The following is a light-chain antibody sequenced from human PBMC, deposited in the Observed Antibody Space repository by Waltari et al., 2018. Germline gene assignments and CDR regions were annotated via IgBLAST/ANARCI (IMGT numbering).Light chain of an antibody. CDR3: QSYDSSLSGYV. CDR1: SPNIGAGYD. V-gene: IGLV1-40*01. J-gene: IGLJ1*01. Sequence: QSVLTQPPSVSGAPGQRVTIPCPGSSPNIGAGYDVHRYQHLPGTAPKLLTYSNSNRPSGVPDRFSGSKSGTSASLAITGLQAEDEADYYCQSYDSSLSGYVFGTGTKVTVL. CDR2: SNS.